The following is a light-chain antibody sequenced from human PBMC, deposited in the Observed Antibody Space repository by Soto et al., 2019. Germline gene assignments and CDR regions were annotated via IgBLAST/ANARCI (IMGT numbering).Light chain of an antibody. CDR1: QSIKSSS. CDR2: GAS. J-gene: IGKJ1*01. CDR3: QQYGSSHTWT. Sequence: EIVLTPSPGPLSLSPGERATLSCRASQSIKSSSLAWYQQRPGQAPRLLMYGASSRATGIPDRFSGSGSGTDFTLTISRLEPEDFAVYYCQQYGSSHTWTFGQGTKVDIK. V-gene: IGKV3-20*01.